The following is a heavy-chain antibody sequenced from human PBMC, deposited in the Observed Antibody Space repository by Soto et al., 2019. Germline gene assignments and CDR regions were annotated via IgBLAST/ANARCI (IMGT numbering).Heavy chain of an antibody. CDR3: ARDPYSSGWYKWWYFDL. CDR2: IWYDGSNK. J-gene: IGHJ2*01. Sequence: QVQLVESGGGVVQPGRSLRLSCAASGFTFSSYGMHWVRQAPGKGLEWVAVIWYDGSNKYYADSVKGRFTISRDNSKNTLYLQMNSLRAEDTAVYYCARDPYSSGWYKWWYFDLWGRGTLVTVSS. CDR1: GFTFSSYG. D-gene: IGHD6-19*01. V-gene: IGHV3-33*01.